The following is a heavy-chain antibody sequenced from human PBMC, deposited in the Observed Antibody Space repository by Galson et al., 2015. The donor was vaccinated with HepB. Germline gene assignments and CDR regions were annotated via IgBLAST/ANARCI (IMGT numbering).Heavy chain of an antibody. CDR3: ARGARIVGANPHYYYGMDV. CDR1: GFTFSSYG. V-gene: IGHV3-33*01. Sequence: SLRLSCAASGFTFSSYGMHWVRQAPGKGLEWVAVIWYDGSNKYYADSVKGRFTISRDNSKNTLYLQMNSLRAEDTAVYYCARGARIVGANPHYYYGMDVWGQGTTVTVSS. CDR2: IWYDGSNK. J-gene: IGHJ6*02. D-gene: IGHD1-26*01.